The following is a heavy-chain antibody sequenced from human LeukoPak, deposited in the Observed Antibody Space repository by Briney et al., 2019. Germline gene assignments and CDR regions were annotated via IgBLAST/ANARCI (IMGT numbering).Heavy chain of an antibody. CDR3: VRGGTFGVVTRLDV. CDR2: LSNSGDIT. CDR1: GFTFSDYY. Sequence: PGGSLRLSCAASGFTFSDYYMHWIRQAPGKGLEWISSLSNSGDITYYVDSVKGRFSISRDNAKRSLYLQMRSLRAGDTAVYFCVRGGTFGVVTRLDVWGEGTTVTVSS. V-gene: IGHV3-11*04. J-gene: IGHJ6*04. D-gene: IGHD3-3*01.